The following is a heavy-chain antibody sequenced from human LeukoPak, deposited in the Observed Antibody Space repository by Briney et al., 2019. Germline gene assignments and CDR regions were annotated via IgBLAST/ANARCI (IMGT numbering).Heavy chain of an antibody. V-gene: IGHV4-59*01. CDR3: ARVWFGELSGWFDP. CDR2: IYYSGST. D-gene: IGHD3-10*01. CDR1: GGSISSYY. Sequence: SETLSLTCTVSGGSISSYYWSWIRQPPGKGLEWIGYIYYSGSTNYNPSLKSRVTISVDTSKNQFSLKLSSVTAADTAVYYCARVWFGELSGWFDPWGQGTLVTVSS. J-gene: IGHJ5*02.